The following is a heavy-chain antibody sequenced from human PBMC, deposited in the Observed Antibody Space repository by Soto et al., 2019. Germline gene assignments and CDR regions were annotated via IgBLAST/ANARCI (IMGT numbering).Heavy chain of an antibody. CDR2: ISGSGGST. J-gene: IGHJ4*02. D-gene: IGHD4-17*01. CDR3: ANSLSVTTFLLFDY. V-gene: IGHV3-23*01. Sequence: GGSLRLSCAASGFTFSSYAMSWVRQAPGKGLEWVSAISGSGGSTYYADSVKGRFTISRDNSKNTLYLQMNSLRAEDTAVYYCANSLSVTTFLLFDYWGQGTLVTVSS. CDR1: GFTFSSYA.